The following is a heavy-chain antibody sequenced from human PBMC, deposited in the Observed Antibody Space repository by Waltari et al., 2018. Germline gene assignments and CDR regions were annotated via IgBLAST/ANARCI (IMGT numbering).Heavy chain of an antibody. CDR2: IKQDGSEK. D-gene: IGHD2-15*01. V-gene: IGHV3-7*01. CDR3: VRGAVDN. J-gene: IGHJ4*02. CDR1: GFTFSTHW. Sequence: GSLRLSCAASGFTFSTHWMSWARQAPGKGLEWVANIKQDGSEKYYVDSVKGRFTISRDNAKNSLYLQMNSLRAEDSAVYHCVRGAVDNWGQGTLVTVSS.